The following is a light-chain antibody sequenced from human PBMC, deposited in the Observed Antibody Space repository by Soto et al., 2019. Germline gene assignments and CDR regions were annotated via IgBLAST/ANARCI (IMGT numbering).Light chain of an antibody. CDR1: QSVSSH. CDR2: DAS. Sequence: EIVLTQSPATLSLSPGERATLSCRASQSVSSHLAWYQQKPGQAPRLLIYDASNRATGIPARFSGSGSGTDFTLTISSLEPEDFAVYYCQQRSNWPRGVTFGPGTKVDIK. CDR3: QQRSNWPRGVT. V-gene: IGKV3-11*01. J-gene: IGKJ3*01.